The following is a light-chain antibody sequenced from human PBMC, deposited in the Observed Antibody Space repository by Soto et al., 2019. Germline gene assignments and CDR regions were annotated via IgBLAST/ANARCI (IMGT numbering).Light chain of an antibody. V-gene: IGKV3-15*01. Sequence: EIVMTQSPGNLSVSPGERATLSCRASQSISVYLAWYQQKPGQAPRLLIYTASTRASGIPARFSGSGSGAEFTLTISSLQSEDFAVYYCQQYHRWPITFGQGTRLEVK. CDR3: QQYHRWPIT. J-gene: IGKJ5*01. CDR2: TAS. CDR1: QSISVY.